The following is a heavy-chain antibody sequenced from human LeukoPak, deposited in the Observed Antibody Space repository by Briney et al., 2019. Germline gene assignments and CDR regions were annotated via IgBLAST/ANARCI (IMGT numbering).Heavy chain of an antibody. CDR1: GGSLSISSYY. V-gene: IGHV4-39*07. Sequence: SETLSLTCTVSGGSLSISSYYWGWIRQPPGRGRGWIGSIYYSGSTYYNPSLKSRVTISVDTPKNQCSLKLSAVTAADRAVYYCERASLPNSGGSAFDIWGQGKRVTVSS. CDR2: IYYSGST. CDR3: ERASLPNSGGSAFDI. J-gene: IGHJ3*02. D-gene: IGHD1-1*01.